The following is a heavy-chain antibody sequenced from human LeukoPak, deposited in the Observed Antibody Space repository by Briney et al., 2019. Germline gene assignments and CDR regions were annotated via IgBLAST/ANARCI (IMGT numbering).Heavy chain of an antibody. D-gene: IGHD3-10*01. CDR2: IYHSGST. J-gene: IGHJ5*02. Sequence: SETLSLTCTVSGGSISSSSYYWGWIRQPPGKGLEWIGSIYHSGSTYYNPSLKSRVTISVDTSKNQFSLKLSSVTAADTAVYYCASQGGYGSGSYYKWDWFDPWGQGTLVTVSS. V-gene: IGHV4-39*07. CDR3: ASQGGYGSGSYYKWDWFDP. CDR1: GGSISSSSYY.